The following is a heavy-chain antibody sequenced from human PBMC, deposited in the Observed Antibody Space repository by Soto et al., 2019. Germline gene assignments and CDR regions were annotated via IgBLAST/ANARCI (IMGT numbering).Heavy chain of an antibody. J-gene: IGHJ4*02. CDR1: GFTFSSYG. CDR3: ARDHRVYSGYDSLDY. V-gene: IGHV3-33*01. D-gene: IGHD5-12*01. CDR2: IWYDGSNK. Sequence: GGSLRLSCAASGFTFSSYGMHWVRQAPGKGLEWVAVIWYDGSNKYFADSVKGRFTISRDISKNTLYLKMNSLRAEYTVLYYCARDHRVYSGYDSLDYWGQGTLVTVSS.